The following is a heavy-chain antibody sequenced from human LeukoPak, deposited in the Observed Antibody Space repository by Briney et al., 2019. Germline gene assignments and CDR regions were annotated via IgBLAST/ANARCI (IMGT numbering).Heavy chain of an antibody. Sequence: ASVKVSCKASGYTFTSYYMHWVRQAPGQGLEWMGWINPNSGGTNYAQKFQGRVTMTRDTSISTAYMELSRLRSDDTAVYYCARGGDCSGGSCYIVYFDYWGQGTLVTVSS. D-gene: IGHD2-15*01. V-gene: IGHV1-2*02. CDR3: ARGGDCSGGSCYIVYFDY. CDR2: INPNSGGT. J-gene: IGHJ4*02. CDR1: GYTFTSYY.